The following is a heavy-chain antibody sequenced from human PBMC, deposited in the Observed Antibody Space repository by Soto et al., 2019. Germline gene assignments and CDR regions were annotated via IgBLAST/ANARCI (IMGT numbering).Heavy chain of an antibody. CDR3: ATVTTRMNDY. CDR2: ISSSSSYT. D-gene: IGHD4-4*01. Sequence: QVQLVESGGGLVKPGGSLRLSCAASGFTFSDYYMSWIRQAPGKGLEWVSYISSSSSYTNYADSVKGRFTISRDNAKNSLYLQMNRLRAEDTAVYYCATVTTRMNDYWGQGTLVTVSS. CDR1: GFTFSDYY. J-gene: IGHJ4*02. V-gene: IGHV3-11*06.